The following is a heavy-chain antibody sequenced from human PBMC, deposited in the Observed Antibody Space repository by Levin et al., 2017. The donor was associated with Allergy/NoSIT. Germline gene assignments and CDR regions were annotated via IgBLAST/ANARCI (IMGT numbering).Heavy chain of an antibody. J-gene: IGHJ4*02. Sequence: GGSLRLSCAASGFTFSSYAMHWVRQAPGKGLEWVAVISYDGSNKYYADSVKGRFTISRDNSKNTLYLQMNSLRAEDTAVYYCASLYCSSTSCYAPFDYWGQGTLVTVSS. CDR3: ASLYCSSTSCYAPFDY. CDR2: ISYDGSNK. CDR1: GFTFSSYA. V-gene: IGHV3-30-3*01. D-gene: IGHD2-2*01.